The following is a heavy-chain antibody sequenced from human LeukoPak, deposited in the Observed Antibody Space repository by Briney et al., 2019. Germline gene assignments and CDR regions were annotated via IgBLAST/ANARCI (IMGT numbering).Heavy chain of an antibody. Sequence: GGSLRLSCAASGFTFSNYDMSWVRQAPGKGMEWVSSISDSGGSTYYADSVKGRFTISRDNSKNTLYLQMTNLRAADTAVYYCAKDLSRAVAADWFDPWDQGSLVTVSS. CDR1: GFTFSNYD. CDR2: ISDSGGST. V-gene: IGHV3-23*01. CDR3: AKDLSRAVAADWFDP. J-gene: IGHJ5*02. D-gene: IGHD6-19*01.